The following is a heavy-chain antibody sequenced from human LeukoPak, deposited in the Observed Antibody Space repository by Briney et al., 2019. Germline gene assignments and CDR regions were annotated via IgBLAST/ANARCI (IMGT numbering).Heavy chain of an antibody. CDR3: ARDLDFWSGSLYYYYMDV. V-gene: IGHV4-4*07. CDR1: GGSISSYY. CDR2: IYTSGST. Sequence: SETLSPTCTVSGGSISSYYWSWIRQPAGKGLEWIGRIYTSGSTNYNPSLKSRVTMSVDTSKNQFSLKLSSVTAADTAVYYCARDLDFWSGSLYYYYMDVWGKGTTVTVSS. J-gene: IGHJ6*03. D-gene: IGHD3-3*01.